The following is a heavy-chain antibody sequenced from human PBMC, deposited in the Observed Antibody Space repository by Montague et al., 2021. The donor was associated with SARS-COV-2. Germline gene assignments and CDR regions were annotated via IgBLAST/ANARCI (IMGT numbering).Heavy chain of an antibody. D-gene: IGHD3-22*01. V-gene: IGHV3-7*01. Sequence: SLRLSCAASRFTFSIYWMSWVRLAPGKGLEWVANIKGDGSQKYHVDSVKGRFTISRDNAKNSLYLQMNSLRAGDTAVYYCARQYYYDRSGYYSDAFDIWGQGTMVTASS. J-gene: IGHJ3*02. CDR3: ARQYYYDRSGYYSDAFDI. CDR1: RFTFSIYW. CDR2: IKGDGSQK.